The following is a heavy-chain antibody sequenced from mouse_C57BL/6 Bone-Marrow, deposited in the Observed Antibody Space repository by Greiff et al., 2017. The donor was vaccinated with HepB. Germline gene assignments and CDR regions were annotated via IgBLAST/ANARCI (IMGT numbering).Heavy chain of an antibody. CDR2: ISNGGGST. CDR1: GFTFSDYY. J-gene: IGHJ4*01. V-gene: IGHV5-12*01. D-gene: IGHD2-4*01. Sequence: EVKLQESGGGLVQPGGSLKLSCAASGFTFSDYYMYWVRQTPEKRLEWVAYISNGGGSTYYPDTVKGRFTISRDNAKNTLYLQMSRLKSEDTAMYYCARHDWDYDGYYAMDYWGQGTSVTVSS. CDR3: ARHDWDYDGYYAMDY.